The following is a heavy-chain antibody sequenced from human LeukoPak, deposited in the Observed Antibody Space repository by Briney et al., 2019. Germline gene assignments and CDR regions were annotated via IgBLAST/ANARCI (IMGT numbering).Heavy chain of an antibody. CDR2: INPNRGGT. CDR3: ARSQRGYCSGGTCWDAFDM. CDR1: GYTFTDYY. J-gene: IGHJ3*02. V-gene: IGHV1-2*02. D-gene: IGHD2-15*01. Sequence: ASVKVSCKTSGYTFTDYYMQWLRQAPGQGLEWMAWINPNRGGTNYAQKFQGRVTITRDTSITTAYMELSRLTSDDTAVYYWARSQRGYCSGGTCWDAFDMWGQGTMVTVSS.